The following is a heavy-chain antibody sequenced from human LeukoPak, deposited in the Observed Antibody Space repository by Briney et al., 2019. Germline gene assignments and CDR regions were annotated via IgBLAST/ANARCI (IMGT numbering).Heavy chain of an antibody. Sequence: SETLSLTCTVSGGSISSYYWSWIRQPPGKGLEWIGYIYYSGSTNYNPSLKSRVTISVDTSKNQFSLKLSSVTAADTAVYYCARLAVATPFYFDYWGQGTLVTVSS. J-gene: IGHJ4*02. D-gene: IGHD6-19*01. CDR1: GGSISSYY. CDR3: ARLAVATPFYFDY. V-gene: IGHV4-59*01. CDR2: IYYSGST.